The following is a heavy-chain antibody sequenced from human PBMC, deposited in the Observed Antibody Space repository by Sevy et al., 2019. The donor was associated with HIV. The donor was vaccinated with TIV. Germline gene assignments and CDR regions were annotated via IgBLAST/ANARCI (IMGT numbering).Heavy chain of an antibody. CDR3: ARENGYKLRDNYFDY. Sequence: SETLSLTCTVSGYSISSGYYWGWIRQPPGKGLEWIGSIYHSGSTYYNPSLKSRVTISVDTSKNQFSLKLSSVTAADTAVYYCARENGYKLRDNYFDYWGQGTLVTSPQ. V-gene: IGHV4-38-2*02. D-gene: IGHD5-12*01. CDR2: IYHSGST. J-gene: IGHJ4*02. CDR1: GYSISSGYY.